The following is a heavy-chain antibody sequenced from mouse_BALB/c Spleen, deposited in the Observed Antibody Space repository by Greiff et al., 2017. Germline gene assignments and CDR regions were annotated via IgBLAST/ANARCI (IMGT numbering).Heavy chain of an antibody. Sequence: EVKLEESGGDLVKPGGSLKLSCAASGFTFSSYGMSWVRQTPDKRLEWVATISSGGSYTYYPDSVKGRFTISRDNAKNTLYLQMSSLKSEDTAMYYCARRAYGDYYAMDYWGQGTSVTVSS. CDR2: ISSGGSYT. D-gene: IGHD1-1*02. V-gene: IGHV5-6*02. CDR1: GFTFSSYG. CDR3: ARRAYGDYYAMDY. J-gene: IGHJ4*01.